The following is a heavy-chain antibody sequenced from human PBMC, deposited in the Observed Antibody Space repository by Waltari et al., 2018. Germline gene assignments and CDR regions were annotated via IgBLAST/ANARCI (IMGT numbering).Heavy chain of an antibody. CDR1: GYTLTELS. V-gene: IGHV1-24*01. J-gene: IGHJ2*01. CDR2: FDPEDGET. D-gene: IGHD5-12*01. CDR3: ATLVATRWYFDL. Sequence: QVQLVQSGAEVKKPGASVKVSCKVSGYTLTELSMHWVRQAPGKGLGWMGGFDPEDGETIYAQKFPSRVTMTEETSTDTAYMGLSSLRSEDTAVYYCATLVATRWYFDLWGRGTLVTVSS.